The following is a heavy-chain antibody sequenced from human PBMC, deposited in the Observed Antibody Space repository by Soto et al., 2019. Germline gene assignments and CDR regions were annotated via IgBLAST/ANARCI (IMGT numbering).Heavy chain of an antibody. J-gene: IGHJ4*02. CDR3: AGGIGGGQGFDY. CDR2: ISINSGNT. V-gene: IGHV1-18*01. Sequence: QVQLVQSGAEVKKPGASVKVSCKASGDTFASYGINWVRQAPGQGLEWMGWISINSGNTNYAQNFQGRVAMTTDNSTTTVFMELCSPRSDDTAVYYCAGGIGGGQGFDYWGQGTLVTVSS. D-gene: IGHD2-21*01. CDR1: GDTFASYG.